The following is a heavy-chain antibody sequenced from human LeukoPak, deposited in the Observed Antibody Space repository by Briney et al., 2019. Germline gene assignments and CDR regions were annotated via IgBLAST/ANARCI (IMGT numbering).Heavy chain of an antibody. J-gene: IGHJ4*02. CDR3: ARDHEYSTGWYFDY. Sequence: GGSLRLSCAASGFTFSSYAMSWVRQAPGKGLEWVSAISGSGGTTYYADSVKDRFTISRDNAKNSLFLQMNSLRAEDTALYFCARDHEYSTGWYFDYWGQGTLVTVSS. CDR2: ISGSGGTT. CDR1: GFTFSSYA. D-gene: IGHD6-19*01. V-gene: IGHV3-23*01.